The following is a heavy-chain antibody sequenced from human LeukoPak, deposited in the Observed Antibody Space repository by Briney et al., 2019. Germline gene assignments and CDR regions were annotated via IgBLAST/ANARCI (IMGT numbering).Heavy chain of an antibody. Sequence: ASVKVSCKASGGTYGSYAISWVRQAPGQGLEWMGGIIPIFGTANYAQKFQGRVTITADESTSTAYMELSSLRSEDTAVYYCARWSSGHYYYVDYWGQGTLVTVSS. V-gene: IGHV1-69*13. D-gene: IGHD3-22*01. CDR1: GGTYGSYA. J-gene: IGHJ4*02. CDR3: ARWSSGHYYYVDY. CDR2: IIPIFGTA.